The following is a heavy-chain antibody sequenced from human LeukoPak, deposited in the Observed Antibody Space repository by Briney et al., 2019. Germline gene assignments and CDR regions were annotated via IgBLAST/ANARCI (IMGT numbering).Heavy chain of an antibody. J-gene: IGHJ1*01. D-gene: IGHD3-22*01. CDR1: GFTFSSYW. CDR3: ARAPSEIGGYYPEYFRH. Sequence: GGSLRLSCAASGFTFSSYWMHWLRQAPGKGLVWVSRIKSDGSTNYADSVKGRFTISRDNAKNTVSLQMNSLRAEDTGVYYCARAPSEIGGYYPEYFRHWGQGTLVTVSS. V-gene: IGHV3-74*01. CDR2: IKSDGST.